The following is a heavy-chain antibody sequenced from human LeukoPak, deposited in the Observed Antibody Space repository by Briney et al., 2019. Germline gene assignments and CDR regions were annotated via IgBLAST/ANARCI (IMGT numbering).Heavy chain of an antibody. CDR1: GFTFSDFW. V-gene: IGHV3-7*01. D-gene: IGHD2-15*01. CDR2: VKDDGSEK. Sequence: GGSPRLSCAASGFTFSDFWMTWVRQAPGKGLEWVASVKDDGSEKYYVDSVKGRFTISRDNAKNSVYLQMNSLRVEDTAVYFCARRKGLDYWGQGILVTVSS. J-gene: IGHJ4*02. CDR3: ARRKGLDY.